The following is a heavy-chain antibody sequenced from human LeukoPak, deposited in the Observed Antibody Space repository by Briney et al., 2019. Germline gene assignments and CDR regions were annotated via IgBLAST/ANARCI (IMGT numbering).Heavy chain of an antibody. D-gene: IGHD6-13*01. CDR3: AREPQLAAAAIDAFDI. V-gene: IGHV1-69*01. J-gene: IGHJ3*02. CDR2: IIPIFGTA. CDR1: GGTFSSYA. Sequence: SVKVSCKASGGTFSSYAISWVRQAPGQGLEWMGGIIPIFGTANYAQKFQGRVTITADESPSTDYMELSSLRSEDTAVYYCAREPQLAAAAIDAFDIWGEGTMVTVSS.